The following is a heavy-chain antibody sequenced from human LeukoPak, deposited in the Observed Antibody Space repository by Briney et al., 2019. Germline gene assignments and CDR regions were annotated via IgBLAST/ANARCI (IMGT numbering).Heavy chain of an antibody. CDR2: ISSSGSTI. D-gene: IGHD3-22*01. CDR1: GITFRRYE. V-gene: IGHV3-48*03. CDR3: ASTSYYYETADY. J-gene: IGHJ4*02. Sequence: GALRLFCSGSGITFRRYEMNWVRQAPGEGVEWVSYISSSGSTIYYADSVKGRFTISRDNAKNSLYLQMNSLRAEDTAVYYCASTSYYYETADYWGQGTLVTVSS.